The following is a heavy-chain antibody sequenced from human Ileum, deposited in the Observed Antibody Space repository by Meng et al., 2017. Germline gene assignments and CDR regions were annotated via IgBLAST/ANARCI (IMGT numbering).Heavy chain of an antibody. CDR2: LSASGRTP. V-gene: IGHV3-23*04. Sequence: EVTLVESGGGRVQPGGSLTLSWVGSEFTFNNFAMTWVRQTPGKGLEWVASLSASGRTPEYADSVKGRFTVSRDNSKNALFLHMTNLRVADTALYSCAKGISVIPTAFDHWGQGTLVTVSS. CDR3: AKGISVIPTAFDH. D-gene: IGHD2/OR15-2a*01. J-gene: IGHJ4*02. CDR1: EFTFNNFA.